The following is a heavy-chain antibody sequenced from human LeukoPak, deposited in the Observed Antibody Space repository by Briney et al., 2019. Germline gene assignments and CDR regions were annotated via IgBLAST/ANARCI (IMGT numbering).Heavy chain of an antibody. Sequence: SETLSLTCAVYGGSFSGYYWSWIRQPPGKGLEWIGEINHSGSTNYNPSLKSRVTISVDTSKNQFSLKLSSVTAADTAVYYCAKSRTLRYFDLWGRGTLVTVSS. CDR1: GGSFSGYY. D-gene: IGHD2-2*01. CDR3: AKSRTLRYFDL. V-gene: IGHV4-34*01. CDR2: INHSGST. J-gene: IGHJ2*01.